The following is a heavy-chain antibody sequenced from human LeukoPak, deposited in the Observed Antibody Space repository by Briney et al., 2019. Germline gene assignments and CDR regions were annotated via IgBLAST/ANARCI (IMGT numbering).Heavy chain of an antibody. CDR2: IYYSGST. Sequence: PSETLSLTCTVSGGSISSSSYYWGWIRQPPGKGLEWIGSIYYSGSTYYNPSLKSRVTMSLDTSKNQVPLNLRSVTAADTAVYYCARESSAAAGDYWGQGTLVTVSS. J-gene: IGHJ4*02. CDR3: ARESSAAAGDY. D-gene: IGHD6-13*01. V-gene: IGHV4-39*06. CDR1: GGSISSSSYY.